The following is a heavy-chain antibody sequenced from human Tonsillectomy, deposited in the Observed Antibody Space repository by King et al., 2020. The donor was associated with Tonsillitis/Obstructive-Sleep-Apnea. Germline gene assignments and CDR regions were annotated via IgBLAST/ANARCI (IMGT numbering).Heavy chain of an antibody. CDR2: IWYAGSNK. D-gene: IGHD2-15*01. CDR3: ARDGAAAERPFDY. J-gene: IGHJ4*02. CDR1: GFTFSNFG. V-gene: IGHV3-33*01. Sequence: VQLVESGGGVVQPGRSLRLSCAASGFTFSNFGMHWVRQAPGKGLEWVAVIWYAGSNKHYADSVKGRFTISRDNSKNTLYLQMNNLRAEDTAVYYCARDGAAAERPFDYWGQGTLVTVSS.